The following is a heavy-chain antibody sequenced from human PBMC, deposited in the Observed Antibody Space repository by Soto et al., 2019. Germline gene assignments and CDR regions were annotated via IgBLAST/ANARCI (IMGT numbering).Heavy chain of an antibody. CDR2: IIPIFGTA. D-gene: IGHD6-19*01. Sequence: QVQLVQSGAEVKKPGSSVKVSCKASGGTFSSYAISWVRQAPGQGLEWMGGIIPIFGTANYAQKFQGRVTITADESTSTAHMELSSLRSEDTAVYYCARDDYSSGHGEAWFDHWGQGTLVTVSS. CDR3: ARDDYSSGHGEAWFDH. J-gene: IGHJ5*02. CDR1: GGTFSSYA. V-gene: IGHV1-69*01.